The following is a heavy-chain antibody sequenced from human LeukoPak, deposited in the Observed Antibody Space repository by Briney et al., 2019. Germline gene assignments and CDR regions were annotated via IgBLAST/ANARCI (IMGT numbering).Heavy chain of an antibody. CDR2: INWNGGST. D-gene: IGHD4-17*01. CDR1: VFTFRSYG. Sequence: GRSLRLSCAPSVFTFRSYGTHWVRQAPGKGLEWVSGINWNGGSTGYADSVKGRFTISRDNAKNSLYLQMNSLRAEDTALYYCATEDDYGDPFDYWGQGTLVTVSS. CDR3: ATEDDYGDPFDY. J-gene: IGHJ4*02. V-gene: IGHV3-20*04.